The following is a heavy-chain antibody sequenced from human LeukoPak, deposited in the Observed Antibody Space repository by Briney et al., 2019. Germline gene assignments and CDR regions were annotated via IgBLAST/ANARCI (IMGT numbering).Heavy chain of an antibody. Sequence: SETLSLTCTVSGGSISSSSYYWGWIRQPPGKGLEWIGSIYYSGSTYYNPSLKSRVTISVDTSKNQFSLKLSSVTAADTAVYYCAIAYSSGIFDYWGQGTLVTVSS. CDR3: AIAYSSGIFDY. D-gene: IGHD6-19*01. CDR2: IYYSGST. J-gene: IGHJ4*02. CDR1: GGSISSSSYY. V-gene: IGHV4-39*07.